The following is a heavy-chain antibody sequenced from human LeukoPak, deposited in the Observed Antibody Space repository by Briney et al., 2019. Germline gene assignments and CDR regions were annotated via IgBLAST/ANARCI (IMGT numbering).Heavy chain of an antibody. CDR2: IYNRGST. V-gene: IGHV4-59*01. CDR3: ARGAGGYRFGP. J-gene: IGHJ5*02. Sequence: PSETLSLTCTVSGGSITDYHWSWIRQPPGKGLEYIGYIYNRGSTFYNPSLKSRVTISTDTSKKQFSLKLTSVTAADTAVYYCARGAGGYRFGPWGQGTLVTVSS. CDR1: GGSITDYH. D-gene: IGHD1-1*01.